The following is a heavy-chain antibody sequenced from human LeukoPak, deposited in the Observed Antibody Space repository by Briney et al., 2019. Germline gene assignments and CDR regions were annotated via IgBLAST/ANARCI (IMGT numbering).Heavy chain of an antibody. J-gene: IGHJ4*02. CDR2: INHSGST. CDR3: ARWTAAGHFDY. CDR1: GGSISSSNW. D-gene: IGHD6-13*01. Sequence: SGTLSLTCAVSGGSISSSNWWSWVRQPPGTGLEWIGEINHSGSTNYNPSLKSRVTISVDTSKNQFSLKLSSVTAADTAVYYCARWTAAGHFDYWGQGTLVTVSS. V-gene: IGHV4-4*02.